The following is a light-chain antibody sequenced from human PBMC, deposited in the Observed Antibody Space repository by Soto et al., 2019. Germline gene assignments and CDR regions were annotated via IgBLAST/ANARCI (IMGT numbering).Light chain of an antibody. J-gene: IGKJ4*01. CDR3: QQYCSTPLT. Sequence: DIVMTQSPDSLAVSLGERATINCKSSQSVFFSSYNKYFLAWYQQKPGQPPKLLIYWASTREAGVPDRFSGSGSGTDFTLTISSLQAEDVAVYYCQQYCSTPLTFGGGTKVDIK. CDR2: WAS. CDR1: QSVFFSSYNKYF. V-gene: IGKV4-1*01.